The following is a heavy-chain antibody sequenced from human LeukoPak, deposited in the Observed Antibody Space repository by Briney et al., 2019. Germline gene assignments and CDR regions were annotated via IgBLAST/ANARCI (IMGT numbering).Heavy chain of an antibody. CDR3: ARARYDGSGYYPLGDY. CDR1: GGTFSSYA. D-gene: IGHD3-22*01. V-gene: IGHV1-69*06. Sequence: GASVKASCKASGGTFSSYAISWVRQAPGQGLEWMGGIIPIFGTTNYAQKFQGRVTITADKSTSTAYMELSSLRSEDTAVYYCARARYDGSGYYPLGDYWGQGTLVTVSS. CDR2: IIPIFGTT. J-gene: IGHJ4*02.